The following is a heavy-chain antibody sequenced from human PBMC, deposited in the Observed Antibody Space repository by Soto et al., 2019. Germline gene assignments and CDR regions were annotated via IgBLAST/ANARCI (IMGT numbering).Heavy chain of an antibody. CDR1: GGSISSGGYS. V-gene: IGHV4-30-2*01. CDR2: IYHSGST. Sequence: QLQLQESGSGLVKPSQTLSLTCAVSGGSISSGGYSWSWIRQPPGKGLEWIGYIYHSGSTYYNPSRKSRVTLSVDRSKNQFSLKLSSVAAADTAVYFCAGGIAARPLGYWGQGTLVTVSS. CDR3: AGGIAARPLGY. D-gene: IGHD6-6*01. J-gene: IGHJ4*02.